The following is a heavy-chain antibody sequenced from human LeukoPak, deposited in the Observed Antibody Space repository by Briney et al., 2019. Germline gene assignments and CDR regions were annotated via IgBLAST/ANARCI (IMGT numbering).Heavy chain of an antibody. CDR1: GFTFSSYA. D-gene: IGHD1-26*01. V-gene: IGHV3-30-3*01. CDR3: ARAGGELRLFDY. Sequence: GRSLRLSCAASGFTFSSYAMHRVRQAPGKGLEWVAVISYDGSNKYYADSVKGRFTISRDNSKNTLYLRMNSLRAEDTAVYSCARAGGELRLFDYWGQGTLVTVSS. J-gene: IGHJ4*02. CDR2: ISYDGSNK.